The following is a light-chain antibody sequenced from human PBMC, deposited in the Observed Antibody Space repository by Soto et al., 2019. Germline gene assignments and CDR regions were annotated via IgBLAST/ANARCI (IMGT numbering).Light chain of an antibody. J-gene: IGKJ2*01. Sequence: EIVMTQSPATLSVSPGERATLSCRASQSVSNNLAWYQQKPGQAPRLLIFGASTRATDVPARFSGSGSGTEVTLTISSLQSEDFAVYYCQQYNNWPPKYTVGQGTKLEI. V-gene: IGKV3-15*01. CDR1: QSVSNN. CDR2: GAS. CDR3: QQYNNWPPKYT.